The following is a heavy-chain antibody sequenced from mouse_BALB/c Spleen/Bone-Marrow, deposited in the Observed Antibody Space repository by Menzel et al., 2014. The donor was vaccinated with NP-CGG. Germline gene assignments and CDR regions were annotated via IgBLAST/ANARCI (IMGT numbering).Heavy chain of an antibody. CDR3: ARSPGEVNY. CDR1: GFNIIYAY. CDR2: IYPANGNT. J-gene: IGHJ3*01. Sequence: VQLQQSGAELVKPGASVKLSCTASGFNIIYAYIHWVKRRPEQGLEWIGRIYPANGNTNYDPKFQGKATITADTSSNTAYLHFNSLTSEDTAVNYCARSPGEVNYWGQGTLVTVSA. D-gene: IGHD1-3*01. V-gene: IGHV14-3*02.